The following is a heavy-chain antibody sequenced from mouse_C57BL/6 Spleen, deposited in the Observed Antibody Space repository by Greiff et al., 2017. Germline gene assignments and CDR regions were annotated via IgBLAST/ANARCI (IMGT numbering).Heavy chain of an antibody. CDR1: GYAFSSSW. CDR2: IYPGDGDT. D-gene: IGHD2-1*01. Sequence: QVQLQQSGPELVKPGASVKISCKASGYAFSSSWMNWVKQRPGKGLEWIGRIYPGDGDTTYNGKFKGKATLTADKSSSTAYMQLSSLTSEDAAVYFCARSYGNYVPDYLDYWGQGTTLTVSS. J-gene: IGHJ2*01. V-gene: IGHV1-82*01. CDR3: ARSYGNYVPDYLDY.